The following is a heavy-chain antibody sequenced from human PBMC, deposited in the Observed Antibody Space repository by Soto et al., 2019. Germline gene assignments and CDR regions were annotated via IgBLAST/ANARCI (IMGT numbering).Heavy chain of an antibody. D-gene: IGHD3-9*01. CDR3: GRLEGLATISYYFDY. CDR2: VYYSGST. V-gene: IGHV4-39*01. J-gene: IGHJ4*02. CDR1: GGSVSSRSYY. Sequence: SETLSLTCTVSGGSVSSRSYYWGWVSQPPGKGLEWIGSVYYSGSTYYNPSLESRVTISVDKSKNQFSLKLMSLSAADTAVYYCGRLEGLATISYYFDYWGQGALVTVSS.